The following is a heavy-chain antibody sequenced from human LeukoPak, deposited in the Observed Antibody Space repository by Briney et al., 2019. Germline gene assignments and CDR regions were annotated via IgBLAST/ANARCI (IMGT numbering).Heavy chain of an antibody. CDR1: GFTFSHYY. Sequence: PGGSLRLSCAASGFTFSHYYMSWIRQAPGKGLEWVSHISSSSDNTNYADSVKSRFTISRDNAKNSMYLQMNSLRAEDTAVYYCARGGNYFDYWGQGTLVTVSS. J-gene: IGHJ4*02. CDR2: ISSSSDNT. D-gene: IGHD3-16*01. V-gene: IGHV3-11*05. CDR3: ARGGNYFDY.